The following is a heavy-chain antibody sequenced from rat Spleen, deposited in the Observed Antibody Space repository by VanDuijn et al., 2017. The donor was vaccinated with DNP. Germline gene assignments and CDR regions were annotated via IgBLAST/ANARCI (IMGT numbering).Heavy chain of an antibody. Sequence: EVKLVESGGGLVQPGSSLKLSCVASGFNFNDYWMGWVRQAPGKGLEWLSSINTDGGTTFYPDSVKGRFTISRDNAKSILYLQMNSLRSEDTATYYCTRASYIYYGFPVDYWGQGVMVTVSS. CDR1: GFNFNDYW. CDR2: INTDGGTT. D-gene: IGHD1-6*01. J-gene: IGHJ2*01. CDR3: TRASYIYYGFPVDY. V-gene: IGHV5-31*01.